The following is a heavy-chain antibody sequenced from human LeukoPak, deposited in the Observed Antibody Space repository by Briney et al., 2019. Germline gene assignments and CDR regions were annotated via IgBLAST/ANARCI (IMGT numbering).Heavy chain of an antibody. CDR1: GFTFSSNW. D-gene: IGHD3-3*01. V-gene: IGHV3-7*01. J-gene: IGHJ6*03. Sequence: GGSLRLSCAASGFTFSSNWMSWVRQAPGRGLEWVANIKQDGSEKYYVDSVKGRFTISRDNSKNTLYLQMNSLRAEDTAVYYCATGSTIFGVVTYYMDVWGKGTTVTVSS. CDR3: ATGSTIFGVVTYYMDV. CDR2: IKQDGSEK.